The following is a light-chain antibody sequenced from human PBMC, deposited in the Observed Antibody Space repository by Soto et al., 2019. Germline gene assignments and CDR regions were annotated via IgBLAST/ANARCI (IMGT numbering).Light chain of an antibody. CDR1: KLGGKY. Sequence: SYELTQPPSVSVSPGQTDSMTCSGDKLGGKYVCWYQQKPGQSPVLVIYDDSKRPSGIPERFSGSNSGNTATLTISGTQAMDEADYYCQAWDSSVVFGGGTKVTVL. V-gene: IGLV3-1*01. CDR3: QAWDSSVV. J-gene: IGLJ2*01. CDR2: DDS.